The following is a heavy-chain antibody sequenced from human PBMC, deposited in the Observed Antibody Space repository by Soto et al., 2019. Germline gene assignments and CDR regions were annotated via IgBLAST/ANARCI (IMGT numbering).Heavy chain of an antibody. J-gene: IGHJ4*02. CDR1: GGSFSGYY. D-gene: IGHD6-13*01. V-gene: IGHV4-34*01. CDR3: AREYWGKQQPDY. CDR2: INHSGST. Sequence: QVQLQQWGAGLLKPSETLSLTCAVYGGSFSGYYWSWIRQPPGKGLEWIGEINHSGSTNYNPSLKSRVTRSVDTSKNQFSLQLSSVHAADTAVYYCAREYWGKQQPDYWGQGTLVTVSS.